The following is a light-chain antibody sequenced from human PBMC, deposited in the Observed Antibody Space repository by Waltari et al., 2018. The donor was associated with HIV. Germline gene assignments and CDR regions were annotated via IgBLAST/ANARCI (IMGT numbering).Light chain of an antibody. V-gene: IGLV2-23*02. Sequence: QSALTQPASMSGSPGQSITISCTGTSSDVGSYNLVSWYQQHPGKAPKLITYDVSKRPSGVSNRFSGSKSGNTASLTISGLQAEDEADYYCCSYANSSDVFGGGTKVTVL. J-gene: IGLJ2*01. CDR2: DVS. CDR3: CSYANSSDV. CDR1: SSDVGSYNL.